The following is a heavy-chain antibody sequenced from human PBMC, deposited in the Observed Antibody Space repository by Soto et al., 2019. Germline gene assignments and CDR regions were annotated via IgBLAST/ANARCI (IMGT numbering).Heavy chain of an antibody. CDR2: IYWDDDK. CDR3: AHRVLRTVFGLVTTTAIYFDF. J-gene: IGHJ4*02. V-gene: IGHV2-5*02. D-gene: IGHD3-3*01. Sequence: QITLNESGPTQVKPRQTLTLTCTFSGFSLTTSGVGVGWIRQSPGKAPEWLALIYWDDDKRYSPSLKSRLTITKDTSKNQVVLTMADLDPADTATYSCAHRVLRTVFGLVTTTAIYFDFWGQVTPVAVS. CDR1: GFSLTTSGVG.